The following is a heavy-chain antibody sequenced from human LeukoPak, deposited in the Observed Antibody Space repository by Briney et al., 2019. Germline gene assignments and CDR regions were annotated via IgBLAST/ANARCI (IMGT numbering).Heavy chain of an antibody. CDR1: GGSISYYY. Sequence: SETLSLTCTVSGGSISYYYWSWIRQSPGGGLEWIGYIYYSGTTNYNPSLKSRVTISVDTSKNQFSLQLRSVTAADSAVYYCAREDPQTRVPEGMDVWGQGTTVTVSS. CDR3: AREDPQTRVPEGMDV. V-gene: IGHV4-59*01. J-gene: IGHJ6*02. D-gene: IGHD4/OR15-4a*01. CDR2: IYYSGTT.